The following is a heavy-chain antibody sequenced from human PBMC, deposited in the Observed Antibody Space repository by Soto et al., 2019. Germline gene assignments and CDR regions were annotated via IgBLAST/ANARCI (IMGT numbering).Heavy chain of an antibody. D-gene: IGHD1-26*01. V-gene: IGHV4-39*01. CDR3: ATQEVGGSYVYTFDP. CDR1: GGSITSSSYY. J-gene: IGHJ5*02. Sequence: SETLCLTCPVAGGSITSSSYYWGRNRQPPGKGLEWIGSIYYSGRTYYNPSLKSRVTISVDTSKNQFSLKLSSVTAADTAVYYCATQEVGGSYVYTFDPWGQGTLVTVSS. CDR2: IYYSGRT.